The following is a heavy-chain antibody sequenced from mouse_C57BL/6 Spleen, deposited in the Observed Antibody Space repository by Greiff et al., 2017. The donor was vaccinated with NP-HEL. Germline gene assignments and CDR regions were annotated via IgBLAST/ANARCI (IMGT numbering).Heavy chain of an antibody. V-gene: IGHV1-76*01. Sequence: VQLQQSGAELVRPGASVKLSCKASGYTFTDYYINWVKQRPGQGLEWIARIYPGSGNTYYNEKFKGKATLTAEKSSSTAYMQLSSLTSEDSAVYFCAKVITTVVSHYFDYWGQGTTLTVSS. J-gene: IGHJ2*01. CDR1: GYTFTDYY. D-gene: IGHD1-1*01. CDR3: AKVITTVVSHYFDY. CDR2: IYPGSGNT.